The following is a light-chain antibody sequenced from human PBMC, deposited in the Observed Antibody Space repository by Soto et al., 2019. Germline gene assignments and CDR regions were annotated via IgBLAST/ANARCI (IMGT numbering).Light chain of an antibody. CDR3: AAWDGSQVV. V-gene: IGLV1-44*01. Sequence: QSVLTQPPSASGTPGQRVTISCSKSGSNVVGNAVNWYQHLPGTAPKLLMYSDDQRPSGVPDRFSGSKSGTSASLVINALQSEDEADFYWAAWDGSQVVFGGGTKLTAL. CDR2: SDD. J-gene: IGLJ2*01. CDR1: GSNVVGNA.